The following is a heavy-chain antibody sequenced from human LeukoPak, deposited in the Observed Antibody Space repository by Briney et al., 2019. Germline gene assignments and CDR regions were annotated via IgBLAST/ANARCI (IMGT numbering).Heavy chain of an antibody. V-gene: IGHV4-4*07. Sequence: SETLSLTCTVSGGSISSYYWGWLRQPAGKGLEWTGRIYTSGSTNYNPSLKSRVTMSVDTSKNQFSLKLRSVTAGDKAVYYCVRGYNWGSPTRNFYYLDVWGKGTTVTVSS. CDR3: VRGYNWGSPTRNFYYLDV. CDR2: IYTSGST. J-gene: IGHJ6*03. D-gene: IGHD7-27*01. CDR1: GGSISSYY.